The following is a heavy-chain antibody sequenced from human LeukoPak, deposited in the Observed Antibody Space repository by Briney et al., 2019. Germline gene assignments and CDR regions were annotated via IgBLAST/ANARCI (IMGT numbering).Heavy chain of an antibody. V-gene: IGHV3-23*01. J-gene: IGHJ4*02. CDR2: ISPSGDIT. D-gene: IGHD1-26*01. CDR3: AKAVGSTLFDY. Sequence: GGTLRLSCAASGFIFSSHGMNWVRQAPGKGLEWVSGISPSGDITYYADFVKGRFTISRDNSKNTLYLQMNSLRVGDTAVYYCAKAVGSTLFDYWGQGTLVTVSS. CDR1: GFIFSSHG.